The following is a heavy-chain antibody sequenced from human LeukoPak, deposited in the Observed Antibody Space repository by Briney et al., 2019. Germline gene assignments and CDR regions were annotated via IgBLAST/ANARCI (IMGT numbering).Heavy chain of an antibody. CDR2: ISISSSYI. Sequence: KPGGSLRLSCAASGFTFRTYRMNWVRQAPGKGLEWVSSISISSSYIDYADSVKGRFTISRDNAENSLYLQMNSLRAEDTAMYYCARAVRPDYWGQGTLVTVSS. CDR3: ARAVRPDY. D-gene: IGHD3-10*01. CDR1: GFTFRTYR. J-gene: IGHJ4*02. V-gene: IGHV3-21*01.